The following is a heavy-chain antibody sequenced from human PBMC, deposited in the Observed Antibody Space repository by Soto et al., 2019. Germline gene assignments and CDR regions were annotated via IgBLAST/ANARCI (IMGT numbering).Heavy chain of an antibody. V-gene: IGHV4-39*01. J-gene: IGHJ5*02. CDR1: GGSISSSSYY. Sequence: SETLSLTCTVSGGSISSSSYYWGWIRQPPGKGLEWIGSIYYSGSTYYNPSLKSRVTISVDTSKNQFSLKLSSATAADTAVYYCARGYSYGFGWFDPWGQGTLVTSP. CDR3: ARGYSYGFGWFDP. D-gene: IGHD5-18*01. CDR2: IYYSGST.